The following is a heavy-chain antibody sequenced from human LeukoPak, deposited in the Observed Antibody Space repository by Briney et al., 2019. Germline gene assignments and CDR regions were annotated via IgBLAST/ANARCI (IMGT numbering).Heavy chain of an antibody. CDR3: ARAWLGDTPLNFDY. CDR1: GDSVFSNSAA. J-gene: IGHJ4*02. Sequence: SQTLSLTCAISGDSVFSNSAAWNWIRQPPSRGLEWLGRTYYRSTWYNDYAVSVKSRITINPDTSKNQFSLQLNSVTPEDTAVYYCARAWLGDTPLNFDYWGQGTLVTVSS. V-gene: IGHV6-1*01. D-gene: IGHD1-26*01. CDR2: TYYRSTWYN.